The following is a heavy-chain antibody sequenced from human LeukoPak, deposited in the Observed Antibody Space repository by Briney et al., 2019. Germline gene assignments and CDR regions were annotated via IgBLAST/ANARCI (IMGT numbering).Heavy chain of an antibody. J-gene: IGHJ6*02. CDR1: GFTFSAYS. CDR3: ARVRGSGSYPPYHYYGMDV. V-gene: IGHV3-21*01. Sequence: PGGSLRLSCAASGFTFSAYSMNWVRQAPGKGLEWVSSISSSSSYIYYEDSVKGRFTISRDNAKNSLYLQMNSLRAEDTAVYYCARVRGSGSYPPYHYYGMDVWGQGTTVTVSS. CDR2: ISSSSSYI. D-gene: IGHD1-26*01.